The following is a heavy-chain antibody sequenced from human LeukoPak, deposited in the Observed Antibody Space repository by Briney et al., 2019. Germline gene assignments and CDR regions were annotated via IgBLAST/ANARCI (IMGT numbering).Heavy chain of an antibody. D-gene: IGHD5-12*01. V-gene: IGHV4-39*07. J-gene: IGHJ6*03. CDR2: IYYSGST. CDR3: ARGRGYSGYFGYYYMDV. Sequence: PSETLSLTCTVSGGCISSSSYYWGWIRQPPGKGLEWIGSIYYSGSTYYNPSLKSRVTISVDTSKNQFSLKLSSVTAADTAVYYCARGRGYSGYFGYYYMDVWGKGTTVTISS. CDR1: GGCISSSSYY.